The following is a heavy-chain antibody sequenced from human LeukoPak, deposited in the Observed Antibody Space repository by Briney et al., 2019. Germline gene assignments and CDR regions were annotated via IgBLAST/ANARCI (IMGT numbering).Heavy chain of an antibody. CDR2: IYYSGST. J-gene: IGHJ3*02. CDR3: ARAAASGSVGRDAFDI. D-gene: IGHD1-26*01. V-gene: IGHV4-39*07. Sequence: SETLSLTCTVSGDSISSGDHYWGWIRQPPGKGLEWIGSIYYSGSTYYNPSLKSRVTISVDTSKNQFSLKLSSVTAADTAVYYCARAAASGSVGRDAFDIWGQGTMVAVS. CDR1: GDSISSGDHY.